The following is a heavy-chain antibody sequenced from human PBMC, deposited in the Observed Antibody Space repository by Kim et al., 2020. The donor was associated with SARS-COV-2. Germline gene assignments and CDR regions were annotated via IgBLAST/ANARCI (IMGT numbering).Heavy chain of an antibody. Sequence: ADSVKGRITISREKSKNTPYLKMTSLRAEDTAVYYCAKDLYYGSGSSFDYWGQGTLVTVSS. D-gene: IGHD3-10*01. V-gene: IGHV3-23*01. J-gene: IGHJ4*02. CDR3: AKDLYYGSGSSFDY.